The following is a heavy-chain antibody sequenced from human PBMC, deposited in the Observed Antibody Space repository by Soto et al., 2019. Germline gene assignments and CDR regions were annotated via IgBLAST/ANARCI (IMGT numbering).Heavy chain of an antibody. CDR2: IYYSGSR. CDR3: AKYDSSGYGLDY. CDR1: GGSISSYY. Sequence: SETLSLTCTVSGGSISSYYWSWIRQPPGKSLEWIGYIYYSGSRNYNPSLKSRVTTSLDTSKTQFSLNLSSVTAADTAVYYCAKYDSSGYGLDYWGQGILVTVS. V-gene: IGHV4-59*01. D-gene: IGHD3-22*01. J-gene: IGHJ4*02.